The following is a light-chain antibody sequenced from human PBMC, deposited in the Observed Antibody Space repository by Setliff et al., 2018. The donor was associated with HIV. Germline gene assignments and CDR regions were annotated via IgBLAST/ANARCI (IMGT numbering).Light chain of an antibody. CDR1: QSVVSSF. V-gene: IGKV3-20*01. J-gene: IGKJ1*01. Sequence: EVVLTQPPGTLSLSPGARATLSCRASQSVVSSFIAWYQVIPGQAPRLLIYGASSRATGIPNRFSGSGSGTDFTLTISTLEPEDSALYYCFHYGDSGTFGQGTKMDIK. CDR2: GAS. CDR3: FHYGDSGT.